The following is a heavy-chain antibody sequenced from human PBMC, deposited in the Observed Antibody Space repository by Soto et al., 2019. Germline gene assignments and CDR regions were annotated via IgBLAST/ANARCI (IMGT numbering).Heavy chain of an antibody. CDR1: GYTFTSYG. Sequence: QVQLVQSGAEVKKPGASVKVSCKASGYTFTSYGISWVRQAPGQGLEWMGWISAYNGNTNYAQKLQGRVTMTTDTSTSTAYMELRSLRSDDKAVYYCARVAALLWFGELGGGWFDPWGQGTLVTVSS. CDR2: ISAYNGNT. CDR3: ARVAALLWFGELGGGWFDP. V-gene: IGHV1-18*01. J-gene: IGHJ5*02. D-gene: IGHD3-10*01.